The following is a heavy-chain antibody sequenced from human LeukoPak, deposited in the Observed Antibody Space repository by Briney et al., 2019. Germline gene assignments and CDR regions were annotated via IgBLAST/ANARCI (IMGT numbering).Heavy chain of an antibody. D-gene: IGHD6-19*01. J-gene: IGHJ3*02. V-gene: IGHV3-30*02. CDR3: AEGDHSSGPNAFDI. CDR2: IRYDGSNK. Sequence: GGSLRLSCAASGFTFSSYGMHWVRQAPGKGLEWVAFIRYDGSNKYYADSVKGRFTISRDNSKNTLYLQMNSLRAEDTAVYYCAEGDHSSGPNAFDIWGQGTMVTVSS. CDR1: GFTFSSYG.